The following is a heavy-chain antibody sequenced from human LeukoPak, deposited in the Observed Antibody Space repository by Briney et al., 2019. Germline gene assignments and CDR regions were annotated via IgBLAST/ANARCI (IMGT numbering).Heavy chain of an antibody. CDR3: TRDQYRYNYGSGSSGLFDY. CDR1: GFTFSSYS. CDR2: IRSNTFGGTG. V-gene: IGHV3-49*04. Sequence: PGGSLRLSCAASGFTFSSYSMNWVRQAPGKGLEWVGFIRSNTFGGTGEYAASVKGRFIISRDDSKSIAYLQMNSLKTEDTAVYYCTRDQYRYNYGSGSSGLFDYWGQGTLVTVSS. D-gene: IGHD3-10*01. J-gene: IGHJ4*02.